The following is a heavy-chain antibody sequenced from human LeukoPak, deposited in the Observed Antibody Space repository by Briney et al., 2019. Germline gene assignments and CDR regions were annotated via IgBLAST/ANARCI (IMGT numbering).Heavy chain of an antibody. Sequence: GGSLRLSCAASGFTFSNYAMHWVRQAPGKGLEWVGIISYDGKNKYYADSVKGRFTISRDSSKDTLYLQMNTLRAEDTALYYCASGYGSSWLYFNYWGQGTLVIVSS. V-gene: IGHV3-30*04. CDR3: ASGYGSSWLYFNY. CDR2: ISYDGKNK. D-gene: IGHD6-13*01. J-gene: IGHJ4*02. CDR1: GFTFSNYA.